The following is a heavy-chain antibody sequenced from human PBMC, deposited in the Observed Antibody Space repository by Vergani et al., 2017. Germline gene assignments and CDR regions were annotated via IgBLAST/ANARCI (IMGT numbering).Heavy chain of an antibody. Sequence: QVQLVQSGAEVKKPGASVKVSCKASGYTFTGYYMHWVRQAPGQGLEWMGWINPNSGGTNYAQKFQGRVTMTRDTSISTAYMVLSRLRSDDTAVYYCARESSHMVRGVLYYYGMDVWGQGTTVTVSS. CDR3: ARESSHMVRGVLYYYGMDV. J-gene: IGHJ6*02. CDR1: GYTFTGYY. CDR2: INPNSGGT. V-gene: IGHV1-2*02. D-gene: IGHD3-10*01.